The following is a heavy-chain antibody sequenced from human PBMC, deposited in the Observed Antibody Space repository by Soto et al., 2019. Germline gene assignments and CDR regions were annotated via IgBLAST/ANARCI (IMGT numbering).Heavy chain of an antibody. CDR3: SKADQRLGEYSSGTDV. V-gene: IGHV3-23*01. CDR1: GVSFRNYV. D-gene: IGHD5-18*01. CDR2: ISGSGGST. Sequence: PAGSLRLSCAASGVSFRNYVMGWFRQAPGKGLEWVSAISGSGGSTYYAASVTGRFTISRDNSKNTLYLQMNSLRAEDTAVYYFSKADQRLGEYSSGTDVWRKGTTVPVSS. J-gene: IGHJ6*04.